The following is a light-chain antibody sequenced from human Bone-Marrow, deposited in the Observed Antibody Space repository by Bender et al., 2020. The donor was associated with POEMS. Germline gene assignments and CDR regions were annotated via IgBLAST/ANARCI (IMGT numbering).Light chain of an antibody. V-gene: IGLV1-44*01. J-gene: IGLJ3*02. CDR2: SSH. CDR1: SSNIGAHA. CDR3: ASWDDSLNGWV. Sequence: QSVLTQPPSASGTPGQRFTISCSGGSSNIGAHAVNWYQHLPGTAPKLLIYSSHRRPSEVPDRFSGSRSGTSASLAISGLQSEDEADYYCASWDDSLNGWVFGGGTKLTVL.